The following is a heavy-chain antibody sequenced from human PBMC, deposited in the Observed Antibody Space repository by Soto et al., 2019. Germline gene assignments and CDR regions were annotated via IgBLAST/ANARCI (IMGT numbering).Heavy chain of an antibody. D-gene: IGHD1-1*01. J-gene: IGHJ6*03. Sequence: PSETLSLTCSVFGGSISSSSYYWGWIRQPPGKGLEWIGYIYYSGSTNYNPSLRSRVTISVDTSKNQFSLKLSSVTAADTAVYYCARSAWNDLFYMDVWGKGTTVTVSS. CDR3: ARSAWNDLFYMDV. CDR2: IYYSGST. CDR1: GGSISSSSYY. V-gene: IGHV4-61*05.